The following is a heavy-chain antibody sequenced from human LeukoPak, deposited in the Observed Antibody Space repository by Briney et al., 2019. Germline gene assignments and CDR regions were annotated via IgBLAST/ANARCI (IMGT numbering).Heavy chain of an antibody. CDR3: ARDRMESFDY. D-gene: IGHD1-1*01. CDR1: GFTFSSYS. CDR2: ISSSSSTI. V-gene: IGHV3-48*04. J-gene: IGHJ4*02. Sequence: GSLRLSCAASGFTFSSYSMNWVRQAPGKGLEWVSYISSSSSTIYYADSVKGRFTISRDNAKNSLYLQMNSLRAEDTAVYYCARDRMESFDYWGQGTLVTVSS.